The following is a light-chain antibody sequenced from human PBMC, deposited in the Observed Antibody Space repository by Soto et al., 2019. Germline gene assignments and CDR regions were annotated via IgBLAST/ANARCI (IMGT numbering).Light chain of an antibody. J-gene: IGKJ1*01. CDR2: DAS. CDR1: QSVSSY. CDR3: QQYGSSSWT. Sequence: EIVLTQSPGTLSLSPGEIATLSCMASQSVSSYLAWYQQKPGQAPRLLIYDASNRATGIPARFSGSGSGTDFTLTISSLEPEDFAVYYCQQYGSSSWTFGQGTKVDIK. V-gene: IGKV3-11*01.